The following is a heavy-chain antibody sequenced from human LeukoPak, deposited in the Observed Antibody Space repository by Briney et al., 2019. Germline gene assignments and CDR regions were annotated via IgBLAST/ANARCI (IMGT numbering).Heavy chain of an antibody. CDR3: ARDYSLTLGTTTYFQH. J-gene: IGHJ1*01. Sequence: ASVKVSCKASGYIFDIYAMIWVRQAPGQGLEVMGWINTNTGNPTYAQGFTGRFVFSLDPSVRTAYLQISSLKAEDTAVYYCARDYSLTLGTTTYFQHWGQGTLVTVSS. D-gene: IGHD1-1*01. CDR1: GYIFDIYA. CDR2: INTNTGNP. V-gene: IGHV7-4-1*02.